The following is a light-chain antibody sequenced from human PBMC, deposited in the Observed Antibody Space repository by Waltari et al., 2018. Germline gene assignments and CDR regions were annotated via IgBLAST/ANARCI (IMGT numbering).Light chain of an antibody. CDR3: TSYAGSINPYV. CDR1: SSDIGGYNF. V-gene: IGLV2-8*01. J-gene: IGLJ1*01. Sequence: QSALTQPPSASGSPGQSVTISCTGSSSDIGGYNFVSWYQQHPGKAPKLLIYEVNKRPSGVPDRFSCSKSGNTASRTVSGLQAEDEADYYCTSYAGSINPYVFGTGTEVTVL. CDR2: EVN.